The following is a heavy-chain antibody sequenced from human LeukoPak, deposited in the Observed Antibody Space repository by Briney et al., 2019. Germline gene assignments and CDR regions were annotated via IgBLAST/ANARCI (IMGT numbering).Heavy chain of an antibody. CDR3: ARVWGDYSNTDY. CDR2: ISGGGDAI. D-gene: IGHD4-11*01. J-gene: IGHJ4*02. V-gene: IGHV3-48*01. Sequence: PGGSLRLSCAASGFTFSRYPMIWVRQAPGKGLECISYISGGGDAIHYADSVKGRFTFSRDNAKNSLYLQMNSLRAEDTAVHYCARVWGDYSNTDYWGQGTLVTVSS. CDR1: GFTFSRYP.